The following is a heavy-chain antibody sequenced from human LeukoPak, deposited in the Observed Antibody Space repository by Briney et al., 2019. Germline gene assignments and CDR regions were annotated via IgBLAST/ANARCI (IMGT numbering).Heavy chain of an antibody. V-gene: IGHV4-30-4*01. CDR3: ARLDSSGYSPIFDY. CDR1: GGSISSGDYY. J-gene: IGHJ4*02. CDR2: IYYSGST. D-gene: IGHD3-22*01. Sequence: SETLSLTCTVSGGSISSGDYYWSWIRQPPATGLEWIGYIYYSGSTYYNPSLKSRVTISVDTAKNQFSLKLSSVTAADTAVYYCARLDSSGYSPIFDYWGQGTLVTVSS.